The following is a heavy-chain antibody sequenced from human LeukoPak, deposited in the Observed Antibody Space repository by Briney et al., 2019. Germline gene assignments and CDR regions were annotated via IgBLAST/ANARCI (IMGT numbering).Heavy chain of an antibody. D-gene: IGHD4-17*01. V-gene: IGHV3-20*04. CDR2: INWNGGST. J-gene: IGHJ4*02. Sequence: GGSLRPSCAASGFTFDDYGMSWVRQAPGKGLEWVSGINWNGGSTGYADSVKGRFTISRDNAKNSLYLQMNSLRAEDTAVYYCAKLYGPRRVNDYWGQGTLVTVSS. CDR3: AKLYGPRRVNDY. CDR1: GFTFDDYG.